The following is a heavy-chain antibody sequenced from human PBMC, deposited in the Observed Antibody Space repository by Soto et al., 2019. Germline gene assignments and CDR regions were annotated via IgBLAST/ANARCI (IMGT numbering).Heavy chain of an antibody. CDR2: TSFDGSSR. J-gene: IGHJ4*02. CDR3: AKSPPAVAGYFDY. Sequence: QVQLVESGGGVVQPGRSLRLSCAASGFTFSSSGMHWVRQAPGKGLEWVAVTSFDGSSRYYADSVRGRFTISRDNSNNTLYLQMNSLRAEDTALYYCAKSPPAVAGYFDYWGQGTLVTVSS. V-gene: IGHV3-30*18. CDR1: GFTFSSSG. D-gene: IGHD6-19*01.